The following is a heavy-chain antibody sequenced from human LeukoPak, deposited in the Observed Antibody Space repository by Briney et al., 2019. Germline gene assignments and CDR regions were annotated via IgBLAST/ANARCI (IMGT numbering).Heavy chain of an antibody. V-gene: IGHV3-23*01. CDR3: AKCGGGWSHSDY. D-gene: IGHD6-19*01. CDR2: IYNNGGTT. Sequence: PGGSLRLSCEASGFIFSNFAMSWVRQAPGKGLEWVANIYNNGGTTYSADSVKGRFTISRDNSRNTLYLQMNSLRAEDTAVYYCAKCGGGWSHSDYWGQGTLVTVSS. CDR1: GFIFSNFA. J-gene: IGHJ4*02.